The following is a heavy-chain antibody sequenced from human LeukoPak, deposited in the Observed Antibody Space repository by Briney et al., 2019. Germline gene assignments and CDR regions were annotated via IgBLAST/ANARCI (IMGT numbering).Heavy chain of an antibody. V-gene: IGHV3-23*01. J-gene: IGHJ4*02. CDR3: ARSSIAARPGQD. CDR1: GFTFSSYA. Sequence: GGSLRLSCAASGFTFSSYAMSWVRQAPGKGLEWVSAISGSGGSTYYADSVKGRFTISRDNAKNTLYLQMNSLRAEDTAVYYCARSSIAARPGQDWGQGTLVTVSS. CDR2: ISGSGGST. D-gene: IGHD6-6*01.